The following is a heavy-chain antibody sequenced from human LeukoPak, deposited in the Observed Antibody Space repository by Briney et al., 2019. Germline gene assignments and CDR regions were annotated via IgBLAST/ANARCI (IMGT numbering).Heavy chain of an antibody. V-gene: IGHV3-9*01. CDR2: ISWNSGSI. D-gene: IGHD2-15*01. J-gene: IGHJ4*02. Sequence: PGRSLRLSCAASGFTFDDYAMHWVRQAPGQGLEWVSGISWNSGSIGYADSVKGRFTISRDNAKNSLYLQMNSLRAEDTALYYCAKVYCSGGSCYSGFDYWGQGTLVTVSS. CDR3: AKVYCSGGSCYSGFDY. CDR1: GFTFDDYA.